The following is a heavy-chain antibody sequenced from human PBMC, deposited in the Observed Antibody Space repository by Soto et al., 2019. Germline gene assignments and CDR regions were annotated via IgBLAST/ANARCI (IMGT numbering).Heavy chain of an antibody. CDR1: GFTFSSYA. CDR3: AKIYGSGSYYRFGSLDV. Sequence: GGSLRLSCAASGFTFSSYAMSWVRQAPGKGLEWVSAISSSGGSTYYADSVKGRFTISRDNSKNTLYLQMNSLRAEDTAVYYCAKIYGSGSYYRFGSLDVWGQGTTVTVSS. J-gene: IGHJ6*02. D-gene: IGHD3-10*01. V-gene: IGHV3-23*01. CDR2: ISSSGGST.